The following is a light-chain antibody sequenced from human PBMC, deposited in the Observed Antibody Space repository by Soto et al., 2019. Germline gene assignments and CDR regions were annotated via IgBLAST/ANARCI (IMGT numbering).Light chain of an antibody. CDR3: SSYAGSNTVL. Sequence: QSVLTQPPSASGSPGQSVTISCTGTSSDVGGDEYVSWYQQHPGKAPKLIIYEVTKRPSGVPRRFSGSKSGNTASLTVSGLQAEDEADYYCSSYAGSNTVLFGGGTK. V-gene: IGLV2-8*01. CDR1: SSDVGGDEY. J-gene: IGLJ2*01. CDR2: EVT.